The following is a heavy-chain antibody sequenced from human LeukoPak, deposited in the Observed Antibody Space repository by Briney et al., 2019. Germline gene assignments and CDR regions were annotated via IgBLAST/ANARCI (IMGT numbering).Heavy chain of an antibody. CDR1: GGSFSGYY. V-gene: IGHV4-34*01. Sequence: SETLSLTCAVYGGSFSGYYWSWIRQPPGKGLEWIGEINHSGSTNYNPSLKSRVTISVDTSKNQFSLKLSSVTAADTAVYYCARDPTSGSSIPFDYWGQGTLVTVSS. CDR2: INHSGST. D-gene: IGHD1-26*01. J-gene: IGHJ4*02. CDR3: ARDPTSGSSIPFDY.